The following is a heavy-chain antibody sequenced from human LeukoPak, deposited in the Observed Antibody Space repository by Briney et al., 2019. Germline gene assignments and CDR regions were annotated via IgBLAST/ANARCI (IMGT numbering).Heavy chain of an antibody. V-gene: IGHV6-1*01. J-gene: IGHJ4*02. CDR2: TYYRSEWYN. D-gene: IGHD1-26*01. Sequence: SQTLSLTCAISGDSVSSNSAAWNWIRQSPSRGLEWLGRTYYRSEWYNDYAVSVKSRIIINPDTSKNQFSLQMNSVTPEDTAVYYCARDGVPIYSGSYREYYFDYWGQGTLVTVSS. CDR3: ARDGVPIYSGSYREYYFDY. CDR1: GDSVSSNSAA.